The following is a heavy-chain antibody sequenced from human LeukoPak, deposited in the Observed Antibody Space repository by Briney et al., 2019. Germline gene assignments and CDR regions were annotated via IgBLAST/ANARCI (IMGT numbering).Heavy chain of an antibody. V-gene: IGHV3-33*06. Sequence: GGSLRLSCAASGFTFRNYGMLWVRQAPGKGLEWVAVIWYDGNKKFYADSVKGRFTISRDNSKNTLYLQMDSLRAEDSAVYYCAKDHKGLVYFDHWGQGTLVTVSS. J-gene: IGHJ4*02. CDR1: GFTFRNYG. CDR3: AKDHKGLVYFDH. D-gene: IGHD3-10*01. CDR2: IWYDGNKK.